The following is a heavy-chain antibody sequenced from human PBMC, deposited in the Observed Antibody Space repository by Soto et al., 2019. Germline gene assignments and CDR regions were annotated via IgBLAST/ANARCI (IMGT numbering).Heavy chain of an antibody. CDR3: ATYRRGFSLKFDP. Sequence: QVHLQESGPGLVKPSQTLSLTCTVSGGSISSGDHYWTWIRQPPGKGLEWIGHIYYSGTSYYNPSLKCRVTISVDTSKNQFSLKLSSVTATDTAVYYCATYRRGFSLKFDPWGQGTLVTVSS. J-gene: IGHJ5*02. V-gene: IGHV4-30-4*01. CDR2: IYYSGTS. D-gene: IGHD5-18*01. CDR1: GGSISSGDHY.